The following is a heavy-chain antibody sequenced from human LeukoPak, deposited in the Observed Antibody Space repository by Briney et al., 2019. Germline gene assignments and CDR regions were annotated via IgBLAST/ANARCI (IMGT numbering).Heavy chain of an antibody. CDR1: GFTFSSYA. CDR3: ARGGRGSAVVVAPRAFDI. Sequence: PGGSLRLSCAASGFTFSSYAMSWVRQAPGKGLEWVSAISGSGGSTYYADSVKGRFTISRDNSKNTLYLQMNSLRAEDTAVYYCARGGRGSAVVVAPRAFDIWGQGTMVAVSS. D-gene: IGHD2-15*01. J-gene: IGHJ3*02. V-gene: IGHV3-23*01. CDR2: ISGSGGST.